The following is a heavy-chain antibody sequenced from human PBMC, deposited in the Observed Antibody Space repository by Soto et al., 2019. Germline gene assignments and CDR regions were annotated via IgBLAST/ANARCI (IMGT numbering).Heavy chain of an antibody. CDR3: ARDSNYDYVWGSYRPPDY. D-gene: IGHD3-16*02. J-gene: IGHJ4*02. V-gene: IGHV3-21*01. Sequence: SLRLSCAASGFTFSSYSMNWVRQAPGKGLEWVSSISSSSSYIYYADSVKGRFTISRDNAKNSLYLQMNSLRAEDTAVYYCARDSNYDYVWGSYRPPDYWGQGTLVTVSS. CDR2: ISSSSSYI. CDR1: GFTFSSYS.